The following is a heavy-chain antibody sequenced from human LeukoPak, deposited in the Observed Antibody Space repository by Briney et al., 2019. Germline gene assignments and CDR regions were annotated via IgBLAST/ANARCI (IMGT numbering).Heavy chain of an antibody. CDR3: ARGDDYGDNNDAFDI. V-gene: IGHV1-46*01. D-gene: IGHD4-17*01. CDR1: GYTFTSYG. CDR2: INPSGGGT. Sequence: ASVKVSCKASGYTFTSYGISWVRQAPGQGLEWMGIINPSGGGTSYAQKFQGRVTMTRDTSTSTVYMELSSLRSEDTAVYYCARGDDYGDNNDAFDIWGQGTMVTVSS. J-gene: IGHJ3*02.